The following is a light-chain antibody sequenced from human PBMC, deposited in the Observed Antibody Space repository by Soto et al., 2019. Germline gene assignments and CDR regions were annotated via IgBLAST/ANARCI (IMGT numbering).Light chain of an antibody. V-gene: IGKV3D-20*02. CDR2: ESS. CDR1: QSVSSNH. CDR3: QQRSNWA. Sequence: IALTQSPGTLSVSAGERATLSCRASQSVSSNHLALLRQKPGQAPRPLIYESSNRATGIAARCSGSGSGTDFTLTISRIEPEDFAVYYCQQRSNWAFGQGTKVDIK. J-gene: IGKJ1*01.